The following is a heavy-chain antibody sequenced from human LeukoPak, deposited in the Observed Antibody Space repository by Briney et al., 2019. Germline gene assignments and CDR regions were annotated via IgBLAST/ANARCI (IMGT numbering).Heavy chain of an antibody. Sequence: SETLSLTCTVSGGSISSYYWSWIRQPPGKGLEWIGYIHYSGSTMYNPSLKSRVTISVDTSKKQFSLKLRSVTAADTAVYYCALGYCINGVCYGLDYWGQGTLVTVSS. CDR3: ALGYCINGVCYGLDY. CDR2: IHYSGST. D-gene: IGHD2-8*01. CDR1: GGSISSYY. V-gene: IGHV4-59*01. J-gene: IGHJ4*02.